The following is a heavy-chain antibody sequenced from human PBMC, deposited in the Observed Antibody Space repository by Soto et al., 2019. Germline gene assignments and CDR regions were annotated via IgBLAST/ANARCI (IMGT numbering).Heavy chain of an antibody. J-gene: IGHJ3*02. CDR1: GGSFSGYY. Sequence: SETLSLTCAVYGGSFSGYYWSWIRQPPGKGLEWIGEINHSGSTNYNPSLKSRVTISVDTSKNQFSLKLSSVTAADTAVYYCARVIPGGCSSTSCYDAFDIWGQGTMVTVSS. CDR3: ARVIPGGCSSTSCYDAFDI. CDR2: INHSGST. V-gene: IGHV4-34*01. D-gene: IGHD2-2*01.